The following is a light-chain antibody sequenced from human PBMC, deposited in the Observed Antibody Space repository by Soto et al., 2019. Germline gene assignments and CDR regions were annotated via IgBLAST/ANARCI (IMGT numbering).Light chain of an antibody. V-gene: IGKV3-11*01. CDR3: QQRSSWPT. CDR2: DTS. Sequence: EIVLTQSPATLSLSPGERATLSYRASQSVSRYLAWYQQKPGQAPRRLIYDTSHRATGIPARFSGSGSGTDFTLTISSLEPEDFTVYYCQQRSSWPTFGGGTKVEIK. J-gene: IGKJ4*01. CDR1: QSVSRY.